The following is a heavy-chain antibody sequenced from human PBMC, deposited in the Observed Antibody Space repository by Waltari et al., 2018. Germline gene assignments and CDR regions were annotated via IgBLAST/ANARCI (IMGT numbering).Heavy chain of an antibody. Sequence: QLQLVQSGTEVKEHGATVTASCKASGYPFTGSVVTWVRPAPGQGLEWLGWVTAYDRNTNYAQKLQGRITMTADTSTNTAYMELRNLRSDDTAIYYCARYLLWFGDYHWYLDLWGRGTLVTVSS. D-gene: IGHD3-10*01. J-gene: IGHJ2*01. V-gene: IGHV1-18*01. CDR3: ARYLLWFGDYHWYLDL. CDR1: GYPFTGSV. CDR2: VTAYDRNT.